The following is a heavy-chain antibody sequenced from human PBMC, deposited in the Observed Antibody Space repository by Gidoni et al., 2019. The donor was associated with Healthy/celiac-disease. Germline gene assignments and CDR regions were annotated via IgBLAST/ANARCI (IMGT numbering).Heavy chain of an antibody. CDR1: GYTFTSYG. J-gene: IGHJ3*02. CDR2: ISAYNGNT. D-gene: IGHD2-21*02. Sequence: QVQLVQSGAEVKKPGASVKVSCKASGYTFTSYGISWVRQAPGQGLEWMGWISAYNGNTNYAQKLQGRVTMTTDTSTSTAYMELRSLRSDDTAVYYCARDEGVAYCGGDCYYAFDIWGQGTMVTVSS. V-gene: IGHV1-18*04. CDR3: ARDEGVAYCGGDCYYAFDI.